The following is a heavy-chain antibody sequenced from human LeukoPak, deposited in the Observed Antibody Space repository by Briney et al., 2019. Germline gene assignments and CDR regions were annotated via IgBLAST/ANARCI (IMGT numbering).Heavy chain of an antibody. CDR1: GFTFSSYA. J-gene: IGHJ4*02. D-gene: IGHD3-10*01. CDR2: ISYDGSNK. CDR3: ARDRLRYFDY. Sequence: PGRSLTLSCAASGFTFSSYAMHWVRQAPAKGLEWVAVISYDGSNKYYADSVKGRFTISRDNSKNTLYLQMNSLRAEDTAVYYCARDRLRYFDYWGQGTLVTVSS. V-gene: IGHV3-30-3*01.